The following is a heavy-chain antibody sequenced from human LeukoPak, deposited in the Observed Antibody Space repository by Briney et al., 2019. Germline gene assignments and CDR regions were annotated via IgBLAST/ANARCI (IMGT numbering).Heavy chain of an antibody. V-gene: IGHV1-18*01. D-gene: IGHD3-22*01. CDR2: ISGYNGNT. CDR3: ASLKNYYDSSGYLVTDAFDI. CDR1: GYTFTTYN. Sequence: GASVKVSCKASGYTFTTYNINWVRQAPGQGLEWMGWISGYNGNTNYAQKPQGRVTMTTDTSTSTAYMELRSLKSDDTAVYYCASLKNYYDSSGYLVTDAFDIWGQGTMVTVSS. J-gene: IGHJ3*02.